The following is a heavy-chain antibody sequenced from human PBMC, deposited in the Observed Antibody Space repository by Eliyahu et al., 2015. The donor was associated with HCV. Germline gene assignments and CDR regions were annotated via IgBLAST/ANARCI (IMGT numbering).Heavy chain of an antibody. D-gene: IGHD2-15*01. V-gene: IGHV4-59*01. CDR1: GXSISSYY. CDR3: ARVRHCSGGSCYDY. CDR2: IYYSGST. Sequence: QVQLQESGPGLVKPSETLSXTCTVSGXSISSYYWSWIRQPPGKGLEWIGYIYYSGSTNYNPSLKSRVTISVDTSKNQFSLKLSSVTAADTTVYYCARVRHCSGGSCYDYWGQGTLVTVSS. J-gene: IGHJ4*02.